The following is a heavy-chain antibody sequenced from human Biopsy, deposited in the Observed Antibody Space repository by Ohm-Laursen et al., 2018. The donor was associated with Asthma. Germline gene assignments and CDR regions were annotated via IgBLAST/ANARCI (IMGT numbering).Heavy chain of an antibody. D-gene: IGHD6-25*01. CDR1: GFTFRSYD. V-gene: IGHV3-15*01. CDR2: IKRKIDGETT. Sequence: SLRLSCSAAGFTFRSYDMHWVRQAPGKGLEWVARIKRKIDGETTDYAAPVKGRFSISRDDSKNTLYLQMNSLRIEDTAVYYCQRGDPFDYWGQGTLVTVSS. J-gene: IGHJ4*02. CDR3: QRGDPFDY.